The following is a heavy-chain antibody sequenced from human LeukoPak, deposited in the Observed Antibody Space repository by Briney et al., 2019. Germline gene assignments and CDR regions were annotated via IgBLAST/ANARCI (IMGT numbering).Heavy chain of an antibody. CDR1: GGSLSSYY. D-gene: IGHD6-13*01. CDR2: IYYNGNT. Sequence: PSETLSLTCSVSGGSLSSYYWSWIRQPPGKELEWIGYIYYNGNTNYNPSLNSRVTMSVDTSKNQFSLRLSSVTAADTAVYYCARGGSSSSLNHFDYWGQGTLVTVSS. V-gene: IGHV4-59*01. J-gene: IGHJ4*02. CDR3: ARGGSSSSLNHFDY.